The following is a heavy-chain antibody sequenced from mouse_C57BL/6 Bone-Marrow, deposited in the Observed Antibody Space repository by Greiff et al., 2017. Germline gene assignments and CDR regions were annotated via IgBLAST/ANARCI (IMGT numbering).Heavy chain of an antibody. D-gene: IGHD3-2*02. J-gene: IGHJ2*01. Sequence: EVQRVESGPGLVKPSQSLSLTCSVTGYSITSGYYWNWIRQFPGNKLEWMGYISYDGSNNYNPSLKNRISITRDTSKNQFFLKLNSVTTEDTATYCCARGVRDPDYWGQGTTLTVSS. CDR3: ARGVRDPDY. V-gene: IGHV3-6*01. CDR2: ISYDGSN. CDR1: GYSITSGYY.